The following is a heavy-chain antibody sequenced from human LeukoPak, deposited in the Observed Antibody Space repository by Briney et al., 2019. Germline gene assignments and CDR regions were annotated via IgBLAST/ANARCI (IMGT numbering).Heavy chain of an antibody. CDR3: ARGSGYCSSTSCHPFDP. V-gene: IGHV4-34*01. D-gene: IGHD2-2*01. Sequence: SETLSLTCAVYGGSFSGYYWSWIRQPPGKGLEWIGEINHSGSTNYNPSLKSRVTISVDTSKNQFSLKLSSVTAADTAVYYCARGSGYCSSTSCHPFDPWGQGTLVTVSS. CDR2: INHSGST. CDR1: GGSFSGYY. J-gene: IGHJ5*02.